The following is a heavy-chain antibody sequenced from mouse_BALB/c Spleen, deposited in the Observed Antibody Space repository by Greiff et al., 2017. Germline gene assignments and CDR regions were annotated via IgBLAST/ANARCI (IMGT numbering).Heavy chain of an antibody. Sequence: QVQLQQSGPGLVQPSQSLSITCTVSGFSLTSYGVHWVRQSPGKGLEWLGVIWSGGSTDYNAAFRSRLSISKDNSKSQVFFKMNSLQANDTARYYCARIPPSTTVVTDDCAMDYWGQGTSVTVSS. V-gene: IGHV2-2*02. CDR2: IWSGGST. D-gene: IGHD1-1*01. CDR3: ARIPPSTTVVTDDCAMDY. CDR1: GFSLTSYG. J-gene: IGHJ4*01.